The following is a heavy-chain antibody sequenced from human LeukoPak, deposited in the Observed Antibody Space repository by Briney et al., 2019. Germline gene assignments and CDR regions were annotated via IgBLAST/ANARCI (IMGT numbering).Heavy chain of an antibody. Sequence: GGSLRLSCAASGFTFSSYWMHWVRQAPGKGLVWVSRINSDGSSTSYADSVKGRFTISRDNAKNTLYLQMNSLRAEDTAVYYCARVPDYDFWGGYYFDYWGQGTLVTVSS. V-gene: IGHV3-74*01. CDR2: INSDGSST. D-gene: IGHD3-3*01. CDR3: ARVPDYDFWGGYYFDY. CDR1: GFTFSSYW. J-gene: IGHJ4*02.